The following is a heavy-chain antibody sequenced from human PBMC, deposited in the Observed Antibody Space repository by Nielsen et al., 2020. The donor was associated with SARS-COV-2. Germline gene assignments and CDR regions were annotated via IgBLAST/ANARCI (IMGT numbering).Heavy chain of an antibody. V-gene: IGHV3-33*01. J-gene: IGHJ2*01. CDR1: GFTFSSYG. CDR2: IWYDGSNK. D-gene: IGHD1-26*01. CDR3: ARHWREGATFYWFFDL. Sequence: GESLKISCAASGFTFSSYGMHWVRQAPGKGLEWVAVIWYDGSNKYYADSVKGRFTISRDNSKNTLYLQMTSLRPEDTAVYYCARHWREGATFYWFFDLWGRGTLVTVSS.